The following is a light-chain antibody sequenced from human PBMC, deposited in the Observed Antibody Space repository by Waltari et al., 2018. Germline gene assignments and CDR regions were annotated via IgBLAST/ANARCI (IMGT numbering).Light chain of an antibody. Sequence: DIQMTQSPSSLSASEGDRVTITCQASQDISTYLNWYQQTPGKAPKLLIYDASSLETGVPSRFSGSGSGSDFTFTITSLQPEDIGTYYCEQCDSLPMTFGQGTRLEI. J-gene: IGKJ5*01. V-gene: IGKV1-33*01. CDR1: QDISTY. CDR3: EQCDSLPMT. CDR2: DAS.